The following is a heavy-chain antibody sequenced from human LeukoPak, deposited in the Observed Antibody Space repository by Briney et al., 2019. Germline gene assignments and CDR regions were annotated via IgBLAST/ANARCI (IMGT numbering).Heavy chain of an antibody. Sequence: SETLSLTCTVSGGSISSYYWSWIRQPPGKGLEWIGYIYYSGSTNYNPSLKSRVTISVDKSKNQFSLKLSSVTAADTAVYYCARHYDSSGYDWFDPWGQGTLVTVSS. CDR2: IYYSGST. V-gene: IGHV4-59*08. CDR3: ARHYDSSGYDWFDP. D-gene: IGHD3-22*01. CDR1: GGSISSYY. J-gene: IGHJ5*02.